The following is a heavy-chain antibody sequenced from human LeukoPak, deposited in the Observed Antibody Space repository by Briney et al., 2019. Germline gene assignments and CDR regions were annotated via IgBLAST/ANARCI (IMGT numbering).Heavy chain of an antibody. V-gene: IGHV4-4*02. J-gene: IGHJ4*02. D-gene: IGHD3-3*01. CDR3: AREGGFYRPLDY. CDR2: VHLDGRT. Sequence: PSGTLSLTCVVSGGXVTSTNWWTWVRQPPGKGLEWIGEVHLDGRTNYNPSLKSRLTMSVDLSENHISLKLTSVTAADTAVYYCAREGGFYRPLDYSGQGTLVTVSS. CDR1: GGXVTSTNW.